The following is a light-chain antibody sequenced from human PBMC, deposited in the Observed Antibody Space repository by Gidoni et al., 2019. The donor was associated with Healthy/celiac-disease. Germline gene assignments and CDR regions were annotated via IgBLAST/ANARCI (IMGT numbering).Light chain of an antibody. CDR2: DAS. V-gene: IGKV3-11*01. CDR3: QQRSNWPLT. CDR1: QSVSSY. J-gene: IGKJ4*01. Sequence: EIVLTPSPVTLSLSPGERVTLPCRASQSVSSYLAWYQQKPGQAPKLLIYDASNRATGIPARFSGSGSGTDFTLTISSLEPEDFAVYYCQQRSNWPLTFGGGTKVEIK.